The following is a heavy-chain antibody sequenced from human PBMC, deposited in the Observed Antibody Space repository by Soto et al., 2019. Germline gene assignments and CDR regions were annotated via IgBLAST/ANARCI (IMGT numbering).Heavy chain of an antibody. CDR3: ARYSSSWQFDY. J-gene: IGHJ4*02. V-gene: IGHV1-2*02. D-gene: IGHD6-13*01. CDR1: GYTFIGYY. CDR2: INPNSGGT. Sequence: QVQLVQSGAEVKKPGASVKVSCKASGYTFIGYYMHWVRQAPGQGLEWMGWINPNSGGTNYAQKLQGRVTMTTDTSTSTAYMELRSLRSDDTAVYYCARYSSSWQFDYWGQGTLVTVSS.